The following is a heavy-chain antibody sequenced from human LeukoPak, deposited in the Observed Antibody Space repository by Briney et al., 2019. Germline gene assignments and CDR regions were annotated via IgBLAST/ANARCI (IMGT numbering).Heavy chain of an antibody. CDR3: AKGGDYVWGSYELDY. CDR1: GFTFSSYG. Sequence: GGTLRLSCAASGFTFSSYGMSWVRQAPGKGLEWVSAISGSGGSTYYADPVKGRFTISRDNSKNTLYLQMNSLRAEDTAVYYCAKGGDYVWGSYELDYWGQGTLVTVSS. CDR2: ISGSGGST. J-gene: IGHJ4*02. V-gene: IGHV3-23*01. D-gene: IGHD3-16*01.